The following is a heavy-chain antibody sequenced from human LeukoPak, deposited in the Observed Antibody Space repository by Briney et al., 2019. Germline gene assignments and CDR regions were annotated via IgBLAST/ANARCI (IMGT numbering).Heavy chain of an antibody. Sequence: GGSLRLSCAASGFTFSSNETNWVRQAPGKGLEWVSYINSGGTIIYYADSVKGRFTISRDNAKNSLYLQMNSLRAEDTAIYYCARDWFADWGQGTLVIVSS. CDR2: INSGGTII. CDR1: GFTFSSNE. V-gene: IGHV3-48*03. J-gene: IGHJ4*02. CDR3: ARDWFAD.